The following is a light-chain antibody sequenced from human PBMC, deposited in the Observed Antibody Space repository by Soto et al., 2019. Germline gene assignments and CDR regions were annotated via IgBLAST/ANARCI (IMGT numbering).Light chain of an antibody. J-gene: IGLJ2*01. V-gene: IGLV2-11*01. CDR1: STNVGSYNF. Sequence: QSVLTQPRSVSGSPGQSVTISCTGTSTNVGSYNFVSWYQQHPGKAPKFVNYDVSRRPSGVPDRFSGSRSGNTASLTISGLQAEDEADYYCCSYAGSYTLIFGGGTKLTVL. CDR2: DVS. CDR3: CSYAGSYTLI.